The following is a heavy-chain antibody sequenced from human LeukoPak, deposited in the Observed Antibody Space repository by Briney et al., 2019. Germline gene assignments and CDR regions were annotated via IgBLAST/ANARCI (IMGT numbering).Heavy chain of an antibody. CDR1: GFTFSSYS. D-gene: IGHD1-14*01. V-gene: IGHV3-48*01. CDR3: GTGYKYFDL. J-gene: IGHJ2*01. Sequence: GGSLRLSCAASGFTFSSYSMNWVRQAPGKGLEWVSYISSSSSTIYYADSVKGRFTISRDNAKNSLYLQMNSLRAEDTAVYYCGTGYKYFDLWGRGTLVTVSS. CDR2: ISSSSSTI.